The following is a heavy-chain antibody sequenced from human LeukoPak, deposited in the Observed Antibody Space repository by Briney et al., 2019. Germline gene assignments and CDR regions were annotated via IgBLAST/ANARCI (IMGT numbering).Heavy chain of an antibody. CDR1: SGSIRSYY. V-gene: IGHV4-4*07. CDR2: IYSSGST. Sequence: SETLSLTCTVSSGSIRSYYWNWMRQPAGKGLEWIGRIYSSGSTNYNPSLKSRVTISKDNSKNQFSLKLTSVTAADTAVYYCARDPYGGGGWFDPWGQGTLVTVSS. D-gene: IGHD4-23*01. CDR3: ARDPYGGGGWFDP. J-gene: IGHJ5*02.